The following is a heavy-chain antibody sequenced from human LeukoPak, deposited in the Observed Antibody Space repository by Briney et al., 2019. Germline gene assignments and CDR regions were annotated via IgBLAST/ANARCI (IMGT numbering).Heavy chain of an antibody. V-gene: IGHV1-2*02. J-gene: IGHJ5*02. CDR2: INPNSGGT. D-gene: IGHD1-20*01. Sequence: GASVKVSCKASGYTFTGNYMHWMRQAPGQGLEWMGWINPNSGGTNYAQKFQGRVTMTRDTSISTACMGLSRLRSDDTAVYYCARDNWNDGGWFDPWGQGTLVTVSS. CDR1: GYTFTGNY. CDR3: ARDNWNDGGWFDP.